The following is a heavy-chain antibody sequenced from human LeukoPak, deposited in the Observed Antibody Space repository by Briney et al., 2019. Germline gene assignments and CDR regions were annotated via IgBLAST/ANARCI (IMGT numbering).Heavy chain of an antibody. Sequence: PSETLSLTCTVSGGSISSSSYYWGWIRQPPGNGLEWIGSIHYSGSTYYNPSLKSRVTISVDTSKNQFSLKLNFVTAADTAVYYCASPSYCTSTSCLRWYYWGQGTLVTVSS. CDR1: GGSISSSSYY. J-gene: IGHJ4*02. CDR2: IHYSGST. D-gene: IGHD2-2*01. CDR3: ASPSYCTSTSCLRWYY. V-gene: IGHV4-39*01.